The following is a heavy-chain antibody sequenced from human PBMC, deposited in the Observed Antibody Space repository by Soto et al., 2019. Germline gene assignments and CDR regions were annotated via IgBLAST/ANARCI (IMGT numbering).Heavy chain of an antibody. CDR2: IFYSGNT. V-gene: IGHV4-31*03. CDR3: ERHHRRVWGRHSPHLEH. J-gene: IGHJ4*02. Sequence: SGTXSLTCTVAGGSISNGCCYWTWISKRPGKGREWIGDIFYSGNTNYSPSLKSRVTISIDASKNQFSLRLSSVTAAETSVYYCERHHRRVWGRHSPHLEHSGQRPLVNVSS. CDR1: GGSISNGCCY. D-gene: IGHD3-16*01.